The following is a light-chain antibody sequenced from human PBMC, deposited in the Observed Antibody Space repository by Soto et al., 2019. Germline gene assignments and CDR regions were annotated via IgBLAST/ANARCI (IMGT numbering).Light chain of an antibody. CDR2: EGS. V-gene: IGLV2-23*01. J-gene: IGLJ1*01. CDR1: SSDVGTYNL. CDR3: CSYADSTPPHHV. Sequence: QSALTQPASVSGSPGQSITISCTGASSDVGTYNLVSWYQQHPGKAPKVMIYEGSKRPSGVSNRFSGSKSGNTASLTISGLQAEDEADYYCCSYADSTPPHHVFASGTKLTVL.